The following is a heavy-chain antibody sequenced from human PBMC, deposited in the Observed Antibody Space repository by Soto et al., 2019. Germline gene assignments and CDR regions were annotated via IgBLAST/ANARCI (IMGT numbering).Heavy chain of an antibody. Sequence: QVQLVQSGAEVKKPGASVKVSCKASGYTFTSYDINWVRQATGQGLEWMGWMNPNSGNTGYAQKFQGRVTLTRNTSISTAYMELSSLRSEDTAVYYCARGPLDYGANWFDPWGQGPLVTVSS. CDR2: MNPNSGNT. CDR3: ARGPLDYGANWFDP. J-gene: IGHJ5*02. V-gene: IGHV1-8*01. D-gene: IGHD4-17*01. CDR1: GYTFTSYD.